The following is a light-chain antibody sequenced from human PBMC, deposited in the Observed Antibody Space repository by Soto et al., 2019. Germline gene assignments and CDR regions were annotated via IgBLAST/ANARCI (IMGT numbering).Light chain of an antibody. J-gene: IGKJ1*01. CDR3: HQYDRFPHT. CDR1: QTINDW. Sequence: DVQMTQSPSTLSASVGDRVTITCRTSQTINDWLAWYQQKPGKAPSLLIYKASTLEGGVPLRFSGSGSGTEFTLTISNLQPDDFATFYCHQYDRFPHTFGQGTKVEVK. V-gene: IGKV1-5*03. CDR2: KAS.